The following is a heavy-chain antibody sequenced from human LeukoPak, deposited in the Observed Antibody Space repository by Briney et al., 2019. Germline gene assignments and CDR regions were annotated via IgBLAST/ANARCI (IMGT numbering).Heavy chain of an antibody. V-gene: IGHV4-34*01. J-gene: IGHJ6*04. CDR2: INHSGST. D-gene: IGHD3-10*01. CDR3: ARGLLWSGELFTEYYGMDV. Sequence: SETLSLTCAVYGGSFSGYYWSWIRQPPGKGLEWIGEINHSGSTNYNPSLKSRVTISVDTSKGQFSLKLSSVTAADTAVYYCARGLLWSGELFTEYYGMDVWGKGTTVTVSS. CDR1: GGSFSGYY.